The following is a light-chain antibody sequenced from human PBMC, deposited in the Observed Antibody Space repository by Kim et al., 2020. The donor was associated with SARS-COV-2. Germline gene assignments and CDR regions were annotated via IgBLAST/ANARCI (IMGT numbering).Light chain of an antibody. Sequence: QSVLTQPASVSGSPGQSITISCTGTSSDVGLYNYVAWYQQHPLRAPKLIIYDVTERPSGVSNRFSASKSGNTASLTISGLQPEDEADYYCNSYTNSGTYVFGTGTKVTVL. V-gene: IGLV2-14*03. CDR2: DVT. CDR3: NSYTNSGTYV. J-gene: IGLJ1*01. CDR1: SSDVGLYNY.